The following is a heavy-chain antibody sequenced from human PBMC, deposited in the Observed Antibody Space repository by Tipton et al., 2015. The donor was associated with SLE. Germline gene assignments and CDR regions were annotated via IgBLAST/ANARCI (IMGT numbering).Heavy chain of an antibody. CDR1: HHTA. V-gene: IGHV1-18*01. Sequence: QLVQSGPEVKKPGASVQVSCEASHHTAISWLRHAPGQGLEWVGWISPSNGDTKYAQKFQDRVTLTIDKSTRTYYMELKGLKSDDSGIYYCARGGVLVGTTEYYFDSCGQGTLVTVSS. CDR3: ARGGVLVGTTEYYFDS. D-gene: IGHD2/OR15-2a*01. CDR2: ISPSNGDT. J-gene: IGHJ4*02.